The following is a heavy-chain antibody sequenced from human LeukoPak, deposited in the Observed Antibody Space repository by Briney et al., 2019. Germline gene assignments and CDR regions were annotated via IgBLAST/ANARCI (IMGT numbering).Heavy chain of an antibody. CDR3: ARSGTVAFDM. J-gene: IGHJ3*02. CDR2: IRDDGSTS. CDR1: GFTLNSYW. D-gene: IGHD1-26*01. V-gene: IGHV3-74*01. Sequence: PRVSVRLSCAASGFTLNSYWVHWVRQAPGKGLVWVSRIRDDGSTSNHADSVKGRFTIYRDNAKNMVYLQMNSLRAEDTAVYSCARSGTVAFDMWGRGTMVTVS.